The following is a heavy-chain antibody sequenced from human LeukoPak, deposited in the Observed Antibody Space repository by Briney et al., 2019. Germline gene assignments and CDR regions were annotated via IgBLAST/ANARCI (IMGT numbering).Heavy chain of an antibody. CDR1: GFTFSSYT. CDR2: ISSSSSYI. V-gene: IGHV3-21*04. CDR3: ARVPVGPGRNWFDS. Sequence: GGSLRLSRAASGFTFSSYTMNWVRQAPGKGLEWVSSISSSSSYIYYADSVKGRFTISRGNAKNSLYLQMNSLRAEDTAVYYCARVPVGPGRNWFDSWGQGTLVTVSS. D-gene: IGHD3-10*01. J-gene: IGHJ5*01.